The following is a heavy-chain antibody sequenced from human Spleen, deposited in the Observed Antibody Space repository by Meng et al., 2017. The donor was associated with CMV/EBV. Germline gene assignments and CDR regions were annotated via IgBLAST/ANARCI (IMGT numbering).Heavy chain of an antibody. CDR1: GGSISSYH. CDR3: ARGSQMYNDFWSGPTPLYYGMEV. J-gene: IGHJ6*02. CDR2: IYYSGST. D-gene: IGHD3-3*01. V-gene: IGHV4-59*01. Sequence: SETLSLTCTVSGGSISSYHWSWIRQSPGKGLEWIGYIYYSGSTYYNPSLKSRVTISVDTSKNQFSLKLMSVTVADTAIYYCARGSQMYNDFWSGPTPLYYGMEVWGQGTTVTVSS.